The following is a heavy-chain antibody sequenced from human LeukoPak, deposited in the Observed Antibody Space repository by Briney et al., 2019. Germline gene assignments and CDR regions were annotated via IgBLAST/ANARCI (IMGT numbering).Heavy chain of an antibody. D-gene: IGHD3-22*01. J-gene: IGHJ4*02. Sequence: ASVKVSCKASGYTFTSYGISWVRQAPGQGLEGMGWISAYNGNTNYAQKLQGRVTMTTDTSTSTAYMELRSLRSDDTAVYYCARDRPTYYYDSSGCDYWGQGTLVTVSS. V-gene: IGHV1-18*01. CDR2: ISAYNGNT. CDR3: ARDRPTYYYDSSGCDY. CDR1: GYTFTSYG.